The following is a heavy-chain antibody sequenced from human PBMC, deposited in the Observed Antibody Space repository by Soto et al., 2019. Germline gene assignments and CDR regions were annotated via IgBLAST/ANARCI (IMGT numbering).Heavy chain of an antibody. CDR2: IIPIFGTA. CDR3: ATAVYDSSGYYANWFDP. J-gene: IGHJ5*02. Sequence: QVQLVQSGAEVKKPGSSVKVSCKASGGTFSSYAISWVRQAPGQGLEWMGGIIPIFGTANYAQKFQGRVTITADKSTSTAYMELSSLRSEDTAVYYCATAVYDSSGYYANWFDPWGQGTLVTVSS. CDR1: GGTFSSYA. D-gene: IGHD3-22*01. V-gene: IGHV1-69*06.